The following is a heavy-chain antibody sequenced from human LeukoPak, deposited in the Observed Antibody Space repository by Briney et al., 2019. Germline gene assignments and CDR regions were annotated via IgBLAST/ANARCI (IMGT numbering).Heavy chain of an antibody. J-gene: IGHJ5*02. V-gene: IGHV5-51*01. Sequence: GESLKVSCKGSGYSFPTYWIGWVRQMPGKGLKWMGIIYPADSDIRYSPSFQGRVTISADKSISTAYLQWSSLKASDTAMYYCARQEYCSGGSCYTWFDPWGQGTLVTVSS. CDR2: IYPADSDI. CDR1: GYSFPTYW. CDR3: ARQEYCSGGSCYTWFDP. D-gene: IGHD2-15*01.